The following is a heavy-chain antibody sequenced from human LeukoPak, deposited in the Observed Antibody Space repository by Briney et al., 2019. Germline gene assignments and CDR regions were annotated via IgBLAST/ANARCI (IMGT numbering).Heavy chain of an antibody. V-gene: IGHV3-9*01. CDR3: AKSVGYCSTTSCSPYFDN. CDR2: ISWNSGSI. J-gene: IGHJ4*02. D-gene: IGHD2-2*01. Sequence: QPGGSLRLSCAASGFTFDDYAMHWVRQAPGKGLEWVSGISWNSGSIGYADSVKGRFTISRDNAKNSLYLQMNSLRVEDTALYYCAKSVGYCSTTSCSPYFDNWGQGTLVSVSS. CDR1: GFTFDDYA.